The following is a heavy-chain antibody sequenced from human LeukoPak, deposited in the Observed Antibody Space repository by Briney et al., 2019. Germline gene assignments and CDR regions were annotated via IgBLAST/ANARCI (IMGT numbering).Heavy chain of an antibody. J-gene: IGHJ6*02. D-gene: IGHD3-3*01. V-gene: IGHV3-30*03. CDR2: ISYDGSNK. CDR3: ARDGVVIPGDYYYYGMDV. Sequence: GGSLRLSCAASGFTFSSYGMHWVRQAPGKGLEWVAVISYDGSNKYYADSVKGRFTISRDNSKNTLYLQMNSLRAEDTAVYYCARDGVVIPGDYYYYGMDVWGQGTTVTVSS. CDR1: GFTFSSYG.